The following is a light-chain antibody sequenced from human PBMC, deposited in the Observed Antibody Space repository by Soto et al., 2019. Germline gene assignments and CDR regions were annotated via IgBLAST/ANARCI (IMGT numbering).Light chain of an antibody. V-gene: IGKV3-15*01. CDR1: QSVSNN. J-gene: IGKJ1*01. Sequence: EIVMTQSPATLPVSPGQSASLSSRASQSVSNNLAWYQQKPGQTPRLLIYGASTRATGFPARFSGSGSGTEFTLTISSLQSEDFAVYYCQQYHNWPAFGQGTKVDIK. CDR3: QQYHNWPA. CDR2: GAS.